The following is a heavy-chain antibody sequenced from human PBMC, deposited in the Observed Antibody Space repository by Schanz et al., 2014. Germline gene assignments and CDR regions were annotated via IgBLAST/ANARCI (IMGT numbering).Heavy chain of an antibody. Sequence: QVQLVESGGGVVQPGRSLRLSCAASGFTVRSYAMHWVRQAPGKGLEWVAAISYDGSNQYYTDSVKGRFTVSRDNSKNTAYLQMNSLRAEDTAVYYCAKEESPPSLVDYWGQGTLVTVSS. CDR3: AKEESPPSLVDY. CDR2: ISYDGSNQ. V-gene: IGHV3-30*04. J-gene: IGHJ4*02. CDR1: GFTVRSYA.